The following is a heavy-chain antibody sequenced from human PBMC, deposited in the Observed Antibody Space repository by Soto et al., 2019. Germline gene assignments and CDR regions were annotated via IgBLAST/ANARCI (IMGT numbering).Heavy chain of an antibody. J-gene: IGHJ3*02. D-gene: IGHD3-3*01. Sequence: GASVKVSCKASGYTFTSYDINWVRQATGQGLEWMGWMNPNSGNTGYAQKFQGRVTMTRNTSISTAYMELSSLRSEDTAVYYCARGTGQTYYDFWSGYSYDAFDIWGQGTRVTVSS. V-gene: IGHV1-8*01. CDR1: GYTFTSYD. CDR2: MNPNSGNT. CDR3: ARGTGQTYYDFWSGYSYDAFDI.